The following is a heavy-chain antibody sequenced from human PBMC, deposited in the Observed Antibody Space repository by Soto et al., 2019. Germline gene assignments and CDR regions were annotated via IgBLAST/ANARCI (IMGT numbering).Heavy chain of an antibody. CDR3: DRPHSVYFYY. Sequence: QLQLQESGSGLVKPSQTMSLTCAGSGGSISSGGYSWSWIRQPPGKVLELIGYIYHSGSTYSNPFLKSRVPISGDRSKNQFSLKLTSVTAADTAVYYCDRPHSVYFYYWGQGTLVTVSS. V-gene: IGHV4-30-2*01. CDR2: IYHSGST. D-gene: IGHD4-4*01. J-gene: IGHJ4*02. CDR1: GGSISSGGYS.